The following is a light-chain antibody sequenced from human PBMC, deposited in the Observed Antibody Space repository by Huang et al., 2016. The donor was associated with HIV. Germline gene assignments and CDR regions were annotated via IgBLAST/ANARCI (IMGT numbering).Light chain of an antibody. CDR3: MQTIQLPLFT. Sequence: DVVMTQTPLSLSVPPGQPASISCKSSQSLLKNDGKTYLYWYLQKPGQSPPLLIYEVSNRFSGGPDRCRGSGSGTDFTLKISRVEAEDAGVYYCMQTIQLPLFTFGPGTKVDIK. J-gene: IGKJ3*01. CDR2: EVS. CDR1: QSLLKNDGKTY. V-gene: IGKV2D-29*02.